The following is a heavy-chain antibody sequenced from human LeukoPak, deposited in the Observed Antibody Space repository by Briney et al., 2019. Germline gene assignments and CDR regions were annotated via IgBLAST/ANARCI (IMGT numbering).Heavy chain of an antibody. CDR3: ARDSGGSSPFDY. Sequence: GGSLRLSCAASGFTFSSYGMSWVRQAPGKGLEWVSTISGSAVGTYYADSVKGRLTFPRDNSKNTLYLQMNSLRAEDTAVYYCARDSGGSSPFDYWGQGTLVTVSS. V-gene: IGHV3-23*01. CDR2: ISGSAVGT. CDR1: GFTFSSYG. D-gene: IGHD4-23*01. J-gene: IGHJ4*02.